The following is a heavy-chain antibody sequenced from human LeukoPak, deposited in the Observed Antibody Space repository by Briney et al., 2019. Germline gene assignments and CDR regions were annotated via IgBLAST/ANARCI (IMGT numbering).Heavy chain of an antibody. D-gene: IGHD5-18*01. CDR1: GGTFSSYA. CDR3: ARDTAMVRSRYMDV. Sequence: SVKVSCKASGGTFSSYAISWVRQTPGQGLEWMGRIIPIFGTANYAQKFQGRVTITTDESTSTAYMELSSLRSEDTAVYYCARDTAMVRSRYMDVWGKGTTVTVSS. J-gene: IGHJ6*03. CDR2: IIPIFGTA. V-gene: IGHV1-69*05.